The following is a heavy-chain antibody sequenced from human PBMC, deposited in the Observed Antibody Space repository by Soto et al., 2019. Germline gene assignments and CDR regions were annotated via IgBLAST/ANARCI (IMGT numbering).Heavy chain of an antibody. CDR3: ARDRGSSSWYYYYGMDV. Sequence: SETLSLTCTVSGGSISSGGYYWRWIRQHPGKGLEWIGYIYYSGSTYYNPSLKSRVTISVDTSKNQFSLKLSSVTAADTAVYYCARDRGSSSWYYYYGMDVWGQGTTVTVSS. CDR2: IYYSGST. V-gene: IGHV4-31*03. CDR1: GGSISSGGYY. J-gene: IGHJ6*02. D-gene: IGHD6-13*01.